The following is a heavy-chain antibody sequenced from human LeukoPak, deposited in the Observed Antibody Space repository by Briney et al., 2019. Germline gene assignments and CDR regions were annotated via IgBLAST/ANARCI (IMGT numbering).Heavy chain of an antibody. D-gene: IGHD1-26*01. V-gene: IGHV3-30*04. CDR3: AKDVWELLVTAFDI. Sequence: GRSLRLSYAASGFTFSSYAMHWVRQAPGKGLEWVAVISYDGSNKYYADSVKGRFTISRDNSKNTLYLQMNSLRAEDTAAYYCAKDVWELLVTAFDIWGQGTMVTVSS. CDR1: GFTFSSYA. J-gene: IGHJ3*02. CDR2: ISYDGSNK.